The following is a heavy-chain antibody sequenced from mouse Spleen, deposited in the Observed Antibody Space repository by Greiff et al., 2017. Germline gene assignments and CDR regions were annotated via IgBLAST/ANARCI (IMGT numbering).Heavy chain of an antibody. CDR2: IHPNSGST. J-gene: IGHJ3*01. D-gene: IGHD1-1*01. Sequence: QVQLQQPGAELVKPGASVKLSCKASGYTFTSYWMHWVKQRPGQGLEWIGMIHPNSGSTNYNEKFKSKATLTVDKSSSTAYMQLSSLTSEDSAVYYFVPSATVGFAYWGQGTLVTGSA. CDR1: GYTFTSYW. CDR3: VPSATVGFAY. V-gene: IGHV1-64*01.